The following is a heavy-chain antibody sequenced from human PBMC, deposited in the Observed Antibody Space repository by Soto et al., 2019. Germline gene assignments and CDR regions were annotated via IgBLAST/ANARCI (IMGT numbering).Heavy chain of an antibody. CDR3: TGITWFRGMDV. CDR1: GDSVSSNSAA. V-gene: IGHV6-1*01. CDR2: TYYKSKWNN. J-gene: IGHJ6*02. Sequence: SQTLSLTCAISGDSVSSNSAAWNLIRQSPSRGLEWLGRTYYKSKWNNDYALSVKGRITINPDTSKNQFSLHLYSVTPEDTAVYYCTGITWFRGMDVWGQGTPVTVSS. D-gene: IGHD3-10*01.